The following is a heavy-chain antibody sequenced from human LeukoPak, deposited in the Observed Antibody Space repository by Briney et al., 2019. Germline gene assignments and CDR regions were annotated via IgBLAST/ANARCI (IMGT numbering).Heavy chain of an antibody. CDR2: INHSGST. V-gene: IGHV4-34*01. CDR3: ARDKRWSLYSYGLGGFDY. CDR1: GGSFSGYY. J-gene: IGHJ4*02. Sequence: PSETLSLTCAVYGGSFSGYYWSWIRQPPGKGLEWIGEINHSGSTNYNPSLKSRVTISVDKSKNQFSLKLSSVTAADTAVYYCARDKRWSLYSYGLGGFDYWGQGTLVTVSP. D-gene: IGHD5-18*01.